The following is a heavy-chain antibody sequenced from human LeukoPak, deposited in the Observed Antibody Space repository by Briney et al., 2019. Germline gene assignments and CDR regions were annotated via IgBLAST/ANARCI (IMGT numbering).Heavy chain of an antibody. CDR2: ISGSGGST. V-gene: IGHV3-23*01. J-gene: IGHJ3*01. CDR3: AKDASHYYYDSSGLDPV. CDR1: GFTFSSYA. D-gene: IGHD3-22*01. Sequence: GGSLRLSCAAPGFTFSSYAMSWVRQAPGKGLEWVSAISGSGGSTYYADSVKGRFTISRDNSKNTLYLQMNSLRAEDTAVYYCAKDASHYYYDSSGLDPVWGQGTMVTVSS.